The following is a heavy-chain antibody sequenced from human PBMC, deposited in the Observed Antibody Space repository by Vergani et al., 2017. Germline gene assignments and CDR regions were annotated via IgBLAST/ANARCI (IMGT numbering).Heavy chain of an antibody. J-gene: IGHJ5*02. Sequence: QLQLQESGPGLVKSSATLPLTCSVSGASIRSSNYYWGWIRQPPGKGLEWIASIYYSGSTYYNPSLKSRVTISVDTSKNQFSLKLSSVTAADTAVYFCARHSXVEWLVKLGWIDPWGQGILVTVSS. CDR3: ARHSXVEWLVKLGWIDP. V-gene: IGHV4-39*01. CDR2: IYYSGST. CDR1: GASIRSSNYY. D-gene: IGHD6-19*01.